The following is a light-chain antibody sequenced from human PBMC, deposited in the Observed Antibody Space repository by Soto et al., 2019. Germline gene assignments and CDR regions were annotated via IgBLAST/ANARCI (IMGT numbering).Light chain of an antibody. J-gene: IGKJ2*01. V-gene: IGKV3-11*01. Sequence: EIVLTQSPATLSLSPGERATLSCRASQSVSSYLAWYQQKPGQAPRLLIYDASNRATGIPARFSGSGSGTDFPFTISSLEPEDFAVYYCQQRSNWPPYTFGQGTKLEIK. CDR1: QSVSSY. CDR3: QQRSNWPPYT. CDR2: DAS.